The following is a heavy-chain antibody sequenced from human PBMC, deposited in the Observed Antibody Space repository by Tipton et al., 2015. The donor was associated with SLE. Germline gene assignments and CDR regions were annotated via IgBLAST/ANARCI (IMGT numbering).Heavy chain of an antibody. J-gene: IGHJ3*02. V-gene: IGHV4-31*02. CDR3: AREGVVAANAFDI. CDR1: GGSISSGGYY. CDR2: IYYSGRT. Sequence: LRLSCTVSGGSISSGGYYWSWIRQPPGKGLEWIGYIYYSGRTYYNPSLKSRVTISVDTSKNKFSLKLSSVTAADTAVYYCAREGVVAANAFDIWGQGTMVTVSS. D-gene: IGHD2-15*01.